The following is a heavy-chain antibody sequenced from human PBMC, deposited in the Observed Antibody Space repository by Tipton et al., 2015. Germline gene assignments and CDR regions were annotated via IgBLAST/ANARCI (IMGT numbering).Heavy chain of an antibody. V-gene: IGHV5-51*01. J-gene: IGHJ5*02. D-gene: IGHD2-15*01. CDR1: GYSFSSYW. CDR3: ARRWREVHWVDP. CDR2: IYPGDSDT. Sequence: QLVQSGAEVKKPGESLKISCKGSGYSFSSYWIAWVRQMHGKGLEWMGMIYPGDSDTRYSPSFQGQVTISVDRSASTVFLHWRSLRASDTAMYYCARRWREVHWVDPWGQGTLVTVSS.